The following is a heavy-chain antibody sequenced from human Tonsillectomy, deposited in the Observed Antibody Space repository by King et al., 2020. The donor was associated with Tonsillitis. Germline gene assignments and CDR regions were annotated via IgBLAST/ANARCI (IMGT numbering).Heavy chain of an antibody. CDR3: ARDHHFWSGYYESYYYMDV. V-gene: IGHV4-4*07. CDR2: IYSSGST. Sequence: QLQESGPGLVKPSETLSLTCTVSGGSISSYYWSWIRQPAGKGLEWIGRIYSSGSTNYNPSLKSRVTMSVDTSKNQFSLKLSSVTAADTAGYYCARDHHFWSGYYESYYYMDVWGKGTTVTVSS. J-gene: IGHJ6*03. D-gene: IGHD3-3*02. CDR1: GGSISSYY.